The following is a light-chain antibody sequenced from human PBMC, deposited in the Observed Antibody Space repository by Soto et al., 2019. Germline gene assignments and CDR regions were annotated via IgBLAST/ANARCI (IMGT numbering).Light chain of an antibody. J-gene: IGKJ5*01. CDR2: GAS. V-gene: IGKV3-20*01. CDR3: QQYGTSPPIN. Sequence: EIVLTQSPGTLSLFPGERATLSCRASQSVSRDCLAWYQQKPGQAPRLLIYGASSRATGIPDRISGSGSGTDFTLTISRLEPEDFGVYYCQQYGTSPPINFGQGTRLETK. CDR1: QSVSRDC.